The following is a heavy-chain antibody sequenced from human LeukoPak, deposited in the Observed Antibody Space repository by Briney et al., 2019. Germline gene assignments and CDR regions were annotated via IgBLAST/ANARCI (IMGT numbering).Heavy chain of an antibody. Sequence: PGGSLRLSCAASGFTFSSYAMSWVRQAPGKGLEWVSAISGSGGSTYYADSVKGQFTISRDNSKNTLYLQMNSLRAEDTAVYYCAKSALNYYDSSGYYYVWDYWGQGTLVTVSS. J-gene: IGHJ4*02. V-gene: IGHV3-23*01. CDR2: ISGSGGST. CDR3: AKSALNYYDSSGYYYVWDY. D-gene: IGHD3-22*01. CDR1: GFTFSSYA.